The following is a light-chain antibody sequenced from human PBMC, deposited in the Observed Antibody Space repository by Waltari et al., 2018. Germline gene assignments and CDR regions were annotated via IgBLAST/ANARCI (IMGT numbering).Light chain of an antibody. CDR2: EVS. CDR1: SSDVGAYNY. J-gene: IGLJ2*01. CDR3: SSYAGSTNYVS. Sequence: QSALTQPPSASGSLAQSVTISCTGTSSDVGAYNYVSRDKQNPGNDPKLMIFEVSKPPSGGPVRCYGSRSGNAGSVSVSGLQAEDEADYGCSSYAGSTNYVSLGGGTKLSVL. V-gene: IGLV2-8*01.